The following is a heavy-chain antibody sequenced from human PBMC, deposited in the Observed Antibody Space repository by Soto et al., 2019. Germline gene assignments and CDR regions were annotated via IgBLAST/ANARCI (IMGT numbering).Heavy chain of an antibody. CDR3: ARDSGTMIVVVMSYGMDV. J-gene: IGHJ6*02. CDR2: ISSSSSYT. CDR1: GFTFSDYY. V-gene: IGHV3-11*06. Sequence: LRLSCAASGFTFSDYYMSWIRQAPGKGLEWVSYISSSSSYTNYADSVKGRFTISRDNAKNSLYLQMNSLRAEDTAVYYCARDSGTMIVVVMSYGMDVWGQGTTVTVSS. D-gene: IGHD3-22*01.